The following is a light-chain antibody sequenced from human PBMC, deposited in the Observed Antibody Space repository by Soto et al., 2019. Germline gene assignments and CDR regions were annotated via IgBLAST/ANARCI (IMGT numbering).Light chain of an antibody. J-gene: IGKJ2*01. V-gene: IGKV1-39*01. CDR1: QSISSY. Sequence: DIQMTQSPSSLSASVGDRVTITCRASQSISSYLNWYQQKPGKAPKLLIYAASSLQSGVPSRFSGSGSGTDFTLTISSLQPEDFAAYYCQQCYSTPDVTFGQGTKLEIK. CDR3: QQCYSTPDVT. CDR2: AAS.